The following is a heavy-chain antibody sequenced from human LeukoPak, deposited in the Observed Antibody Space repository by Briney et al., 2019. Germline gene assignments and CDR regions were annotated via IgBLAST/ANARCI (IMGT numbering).Heavy chain of an antibody. Sequence: ASVKVSCKASGYTFTGYYMHWVRQAPGQGLEWMGWINPNSGGTNYAQKFQGRVTMTRDTSISTAYMELSRLRSDDTAVYYCARDLGSLVVPAATPDYRGQGTLVTVSS. V-gene: IGHV1-2*02. CDR2: INPNSGGT. J-gene: IGHJ4*02. CDR3: ARDLGSLVVPAATPDY. D-gene: IGHD2-2*01. CDR1: GYTFTGYY.